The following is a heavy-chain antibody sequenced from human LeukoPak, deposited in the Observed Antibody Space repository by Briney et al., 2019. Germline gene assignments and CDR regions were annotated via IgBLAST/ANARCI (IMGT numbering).Heavy chain of an antibody. CDR2: INSDGSST. CDR1: GFTFSRYW. V-gene: IGHV3-74*01. D-gene: IGHD2-2*01. Sequence: GGSLRLSCAASGFTFSRYWMHWVRQAPGKGLVWVSRINSDGSSTTYADSVKGRFTISRDNSKNTLYLQMNSLRAEDAAVYYCAKDLRGYCSSTSCPNYYYYYGMDVWGQGTTVTVSS. CDR3: AKDLRGYCSSTSCPNYYYYYGMDV. J-gene: IGHJ6*02.